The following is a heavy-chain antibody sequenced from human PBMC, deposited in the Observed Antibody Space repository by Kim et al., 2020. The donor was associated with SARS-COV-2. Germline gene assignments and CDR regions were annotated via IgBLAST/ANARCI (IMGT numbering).Heavy chain of an antibody. CDR1: GGSISSSSYY. D-gene: IGHD3-16*02. J-gene: IGHJ4*02. Sequence: SETLSLTCTVSGGSISSSSYYWGWIRQPPGKGLEWIGSIYYSGSTYYNPSLKSRVTISVDTSKNQFSLKLSSVTAADTAVYYCARQGAPGDYVWGSYGSYYFDYWGQGTLVTVSS. V-gene: IGHV4-39*01. CDR2: IYYSGST. CDR3: ARQGAPGDYVWGSYGSYYFDY.